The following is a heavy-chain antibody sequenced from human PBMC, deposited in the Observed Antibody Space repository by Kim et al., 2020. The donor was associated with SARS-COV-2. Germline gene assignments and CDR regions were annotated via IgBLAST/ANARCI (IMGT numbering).Heavy chain of an antibody. D-gene: IGHD1-26*01. CDR2: ISGSGGST. CDR3: ANLVGASSEVPTDAFDI. V-gene: IGHV3-23*01. CDR1: GFTFSSYA. J-gene: IGHJ3*02. Sequence: GGSLRLSCAASGFTFSSYAMSWVRQAPGKGLEWVSAISGSGGSTYYEDSVKGRFTISRDNSKNTLYLQMNSLRAEDTAVYYCANLVGASSEVPTDAFDIWGQGTMVTVSS.